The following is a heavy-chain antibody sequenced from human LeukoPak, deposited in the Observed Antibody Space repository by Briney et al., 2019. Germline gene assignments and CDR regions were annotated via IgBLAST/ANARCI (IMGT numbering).Heavy chain of an antibody. J-gene: IGHJ4*02. CDR1: GFTFSSYG. Sequence: GGSLRLSCAASGFTFSSYGMHWVRQAPGKGLEWVAFIRYDGSNKYYADSVKGRFTISRDNSKNTLYLQMNSLRAEDTAVYYCAKDPPLYYYDSSGYHFDYWGQGTLVTVSS. D-gene: IGHD3-22*01. V-gene: IGHV3-30*02. CDR3: AKDPPLYYYDSSGYHFDY. CDR2: IRYDGSNK.